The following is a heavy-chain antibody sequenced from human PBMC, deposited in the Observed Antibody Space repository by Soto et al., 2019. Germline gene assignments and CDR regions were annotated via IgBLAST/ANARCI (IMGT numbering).Heavy chain of an antibody. J-gene: IGHJ5*02. CDR1: DGTISSGGYY. CDR2: IYYSGST. CDR3: ARGRSKWNYVCGCFEP. V-gene: IGHV4-31*03. D-gene: IGHD1-7*01. Sequence: PSVTLSLTCTVFDGTISSGGYYRSMKNQHPGKGLEWIGYIYYSGSTYYNPSLKSRVTISVDTSKNQFSLKLSSVTAADTAVYYCARGRSKWNYVCGCFEPWGQGTLVTVSS.